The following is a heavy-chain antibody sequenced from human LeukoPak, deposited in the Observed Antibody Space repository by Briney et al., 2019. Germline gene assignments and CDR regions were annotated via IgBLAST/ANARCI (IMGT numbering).Heavy chain of an antibody. J-gene: IGHJ4*02. D-gene: IGHD1-26*01. CDR1: GFTFDDYA. CDR3: ARDLMGWDLHYFDY. CDR2: ISSSSSYI. Sequence: GRSLRLSCAASGFTFDDYAMHWVRQAPGKGLEWVSSISSSSSYIYYADSVKGRFTISRDNAKNSLYLQMHSLRAEDTAVYYCARDLMGWDLHYFDYWGQGTLVTVSS. V-gene: IGHV3-21*01.